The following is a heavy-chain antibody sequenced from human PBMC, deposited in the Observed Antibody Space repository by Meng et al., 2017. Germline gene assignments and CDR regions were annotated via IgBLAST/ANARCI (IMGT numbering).Heavy chain of an antibody. D-gene: IGHD4-17*01. Sequence: HGPLPQWGGGLLKPSGPPSLPCAVYGGSFSGYYWSWIRQPPGKGLEWIGEINHSGSTNYNPSLKSRVTMSLDTSKNQFSLRLSSVTAADTAVYYCARSHSVTIVAFDYWGQGTLVTVSS. V-gene: IGHV4-34*01. J-gene: IGHJ4*02. CDR1: GGSFSGYY. CDR3: ARSHSVTIVAFDY. CDR2: INHSGST.